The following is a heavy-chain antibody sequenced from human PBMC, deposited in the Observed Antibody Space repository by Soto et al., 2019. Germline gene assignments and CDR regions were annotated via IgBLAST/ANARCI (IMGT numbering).Heavy chain of an antibody. CDR2: IHGGNAAT. CDR3: ASSVTEYSYDRLDV. Sequence: QVQLLQSGAEVKRPGASLKVSCKPSGFRFNNYAIHWVRQAPGQRLEWMGWIHGGNAATKYSKKFQGRVTLSRDISTKTVYMDLSRLSSDDTSLYYCASSVTEYSYDRLDVWGPGTTVTVSS. V-gene: IGHV1-3*01. J-gene: IGHJ6*02. CDR1: GFRFNNYA. D-gene: IGHD5-18*01.